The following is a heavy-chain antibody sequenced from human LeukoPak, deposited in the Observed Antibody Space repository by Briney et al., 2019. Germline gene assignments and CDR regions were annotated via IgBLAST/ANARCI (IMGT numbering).Heavy chain of an antibody. CDR1: GFTFSDYY. D-gene: IGHD5-12*01. CDR3: ARDSGYSGYSDY. V-gene: IGHV3-11*05. CDR2: ISSSSSYT. Sequence: GWSLRLSCAASGFTFSDYYMSWIRQAPGKGLAWVSYISSSSSYTDYADSVKGRFTISRDNAKNSLNLQMNSLRAEDTAVYYCARDSGYSGYSDYWGQGTLVTVSS. J-gene: IGHJ4*02.